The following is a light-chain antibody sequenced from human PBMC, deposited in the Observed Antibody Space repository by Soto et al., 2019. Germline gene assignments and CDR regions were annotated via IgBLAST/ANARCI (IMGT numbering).Light chain of an antibody. CDR1: KSTNTN. J-gene: IGKJ2*01. Sequence: EIVITQSPGTLSVSPGERATLSCRASKSTNTNLAWYQLNHGQAPRLLIHDASARASGVPARFSGSGSGTEFTLTISSLHSDDCAVYYCQHYDGWVKTFGQGTKLEIK. CDR2: DAS. V-gene: IGKV3-15*01. CDR3: QHYDGWVKT.